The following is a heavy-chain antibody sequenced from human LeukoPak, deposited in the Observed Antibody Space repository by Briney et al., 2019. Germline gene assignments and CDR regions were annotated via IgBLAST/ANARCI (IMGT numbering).Heavy chain of an antibody. CDR2: ISYDGSNK. J-gene: IGHJ5*02. CDR1: GFTFSSYG. V-gene: IGHV3-30*18. Sequence: QSGRSLRLSCAASGFTFSSYGMHWVRQAPGEGLEWVAVISYDGSNKYYADSVKGRFTISRDNSKNTLYLQMNSLRAEDTAVYYCGNWFDPWGQGTLVTVSS. CDR3: GNWFDP.